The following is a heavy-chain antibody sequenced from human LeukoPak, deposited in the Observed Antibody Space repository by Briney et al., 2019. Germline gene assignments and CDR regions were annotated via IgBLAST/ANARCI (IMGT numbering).Heavy chain of an antibody. J-gene: IGHJ2*01. Sequence: SETLSLTCTVSGGSINFYYWSCIRQPAGKGLEWLGRIYSTGSTNYSPSLKSRVTMSVDTSNNQVSLNLYSVTAADTAVYYCARDASWNWYFDLWGRGTLVTVSS. V-gene: IGHV4-4*07. CDR3: ARDASWNWYFDL. CDR1: GGSINFYY. CDR2: IYSTGST.